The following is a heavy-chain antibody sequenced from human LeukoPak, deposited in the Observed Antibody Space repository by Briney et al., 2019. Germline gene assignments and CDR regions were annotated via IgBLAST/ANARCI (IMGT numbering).Heavy chain of an antibody. CDR1: GFTFSSYA. J-gene: IGHJ6*02. Sequence: GRSLRLSCAASGFTFSSYAMHWVRQAPGKGLEWVAVISYDGSNKYYADSVKGRFTISRDNSKNTLYLQMNSLRAEDTAVYYCVRDQQWRIYSGRFYPQAKAYYYYAMDVWGQGTTVSVSS. CDR2: ISYDGSNK. D-gene: IGHD3-10*02. CDR3: VRDQQWRIYSGRFYPQAKAYYYYAMDV. V-gene: IGHV3-30-3*01.